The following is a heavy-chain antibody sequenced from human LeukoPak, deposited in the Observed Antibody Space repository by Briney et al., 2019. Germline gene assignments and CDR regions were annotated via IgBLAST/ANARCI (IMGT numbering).Heavy chain of an antibody. CDR3: ARETLYSSWWKFDY. Sequence: PSETLSLTCTVPGGSISNQYWSWIRQPAGKGLEWIGRIYTSGRTNFNPSLKSRITISVDESTNQFSLKLTSVTAADTAVYFCARETLYSSWWKFDYWGQGTQVAVSS. CDR2: IYTSGRT. V-gene: IGHV4-4*07. CDR1: GGSISNQY. J-gene: IGHJ4*02. D-gene: IGHD6-19*01.